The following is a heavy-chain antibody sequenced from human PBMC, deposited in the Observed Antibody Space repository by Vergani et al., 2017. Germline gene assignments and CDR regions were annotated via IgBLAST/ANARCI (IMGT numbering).Heavy chain of an antibody. CDR1: GGPISSYY. Sequence: QVQLQESGPGLVKPSETLSLTCTVSGGPISSYYWSWIRQPPGKGLEWIGYIYYSGSTNYNPSLKSRVTISVDTSKNQFSLKLSSVTAADTAVYYCARSKYYYDSSGYYTTRYYYYYGMDVWGQGP. D-gene: IGHD3-22*01. J-gene: IGHJ6*02. CDR3: ARSKYYYDSSGYYTTRYYYYYGMDV. V-gene: IGHV4-59*01. CDR2: IYYSGST.